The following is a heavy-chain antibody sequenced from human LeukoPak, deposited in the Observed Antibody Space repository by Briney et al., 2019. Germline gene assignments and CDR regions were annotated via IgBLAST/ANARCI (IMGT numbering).Heavy chain of an antibody. CDR3: ARDRNYYDSSGYVGSFDH. J-gene: IGHJ1*01. D-gene: IGHD3-22*01. CDR2: IKQDGSEK. V-gene: IGHV3-7*01. CDR1: GFTFSSNW. Sequence: GGSLRLSCAASGFTFSSNWMSWLRQAPGKGLEWVADIKQDGSEKYYVDSVKGRFTISRDNAKNSLYLQMNSLRADDTAVYYCARDRNYYDSSGYVGSFDHWGQGTLVTVSS.